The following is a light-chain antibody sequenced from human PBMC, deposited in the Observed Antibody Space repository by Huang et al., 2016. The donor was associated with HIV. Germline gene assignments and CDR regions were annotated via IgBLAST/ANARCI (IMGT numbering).Light chain of an antibody. CDR3: QQYNNWPRT. CDR1: QSVSSN. V-gene: IGKV3-15*01. CDR2: GAS. J-gene: IGKJ1*01. Sequence: EIVMTQSPATLSVSPGERATLSCRASQSVSSNVAWYQQKPGQAPGVLIFGASVRASGIPDRFSGSGSGTEFTLSISSLQSEDIAVYYCQQYNNWPRTFGQGTKVEIK.